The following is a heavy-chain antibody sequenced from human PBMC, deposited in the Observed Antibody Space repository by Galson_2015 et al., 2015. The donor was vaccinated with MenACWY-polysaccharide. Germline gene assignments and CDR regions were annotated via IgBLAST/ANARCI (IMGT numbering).Heavy chain of an antibody. CDR2: ISSSSTTI. V-gene: IGHV3-48*04. CDR1: GFSFSSYS. J-gene: IGHJ3*02. Sequence: SLRLSCAASGFSFSSYSMNWVRQAPGKGLEWVSYISSSSTTIYYADSVKGRFTISRDNAGNSLYLLMNNLRAEDTAVYYCGRVSGHFYYYDSGDLKQGPSDMWGLGTMVTVSS. CDR3: GRVSGHFYYYDSGDLKQGPSDM. D-gene: IGHD3-16*01.